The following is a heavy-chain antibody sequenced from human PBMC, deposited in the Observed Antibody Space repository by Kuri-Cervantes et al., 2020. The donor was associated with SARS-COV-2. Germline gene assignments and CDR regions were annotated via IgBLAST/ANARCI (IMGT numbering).Heavy chain of an antibody. J-gene: IGHJ4*02. D-gene: IGHD2-21*02. CDR3: ARTAKTGQLRDY. Sequence: TCAASGFTFSSYAISWVRQAPGQGLEWMGRIIPILGTANYAQKFQGRVTITADKSTSTAYMELSSLRSEDTAVYYCARTAKTGQLRDYWGQGTLVTVSS. CDR2: IIPILGTA. CDR1: GFTFSSYA. V-gene: IGHV1-69*04.